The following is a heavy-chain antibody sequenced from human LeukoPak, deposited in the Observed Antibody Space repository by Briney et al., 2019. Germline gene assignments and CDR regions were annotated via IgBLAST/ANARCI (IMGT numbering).Heavy chain of an antibody. Sequence: PGGSLRLSCAASGFTFSSYGMSWVRQAPGKGLEWVSAIGGRDGSTYYADSVKGRFTISRDNAKNTLFLQMSSLRVEDTAVYYCARGADHGGSYYPDWGQGTRVTVSS. V-gene: IGHV3-23*01. CDR2: IGGRDGST. CDR3: ARGADHGGSYYPD. J-gene: IGHJ4*02. CDR1: GFTFSSYG. D-gene: IGHD3-10*01.